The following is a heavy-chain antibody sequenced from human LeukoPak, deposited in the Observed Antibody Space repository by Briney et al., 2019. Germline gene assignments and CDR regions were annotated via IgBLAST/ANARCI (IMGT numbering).Heavy chain of an antibody. J-gene: IGHJ4*02. CDR3: ARDPPAEPRFDF. CDR2: IWYDGSNK. V-gene: IGHV3-33*08. Sequence: GGSLRLSCAASGFTFSSYAMHWVRQAPGKGLEWVAVIWYDGSNKYYADSVKGRFTISRDNSKNTLYLQMNSLRAEDTAVYYCARDPPAEPRFDFWGQGTLVTVSS. CDR1: GFTFSSYA.